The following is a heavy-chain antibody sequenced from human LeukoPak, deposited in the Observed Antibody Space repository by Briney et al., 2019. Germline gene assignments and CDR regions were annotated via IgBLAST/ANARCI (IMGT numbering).Heavy chain of an antibody. CDR2: ISAYNGNT. J-gene: IGHJ6*03. V-gene: IGHV1-18*01. Sequence: ASVKVSCKASGYTFTSYAISWVRQAPGQGLEWMGWISAYNGNTNYAQKLQGRVTMTTDTSTSTAYMELRSLRSDDTAVYYCARVGYDYVWGSYRQDYYYYYMDVWGKGTTVTVSS. CDR1: GYTFTSYA. CDR3: ARVGYDYVWGSYRQDYYYYYMDV. D-gene: IGHD3-16*02.